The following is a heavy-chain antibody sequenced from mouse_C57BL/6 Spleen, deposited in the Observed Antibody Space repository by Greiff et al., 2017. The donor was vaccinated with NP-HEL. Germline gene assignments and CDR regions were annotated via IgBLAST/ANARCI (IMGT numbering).Heavy chain of an antibody. V-gene: IGHV1-55*01. J-gene: IGHJ2*01. D-gene: IGHD1-1*01. CDR1: GYTFTSYW. CDR3: ARGTTTYFDY. Sequence: VKLVESGAELVKPGASVKMSCKASGYTFTSYWITWVKQRPGQGLEWIGDIYPGSGSTNYNEKFKSKATLTVDTSSSTAYMQLSSLTSEDSAVYYCARGTTTYFDYWGQGTTLTVSS. CDR2: IYPGSGST.